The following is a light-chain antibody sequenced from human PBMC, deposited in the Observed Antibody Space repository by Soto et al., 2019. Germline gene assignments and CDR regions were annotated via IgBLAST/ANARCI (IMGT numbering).Light chain of an antibody. CDR1: SPNIGNNY. CDR2: DNN. CDR3: GAWDNSLSTVV. J-gene: IGLJ2*01. V-gene: IGLV1-51*01. Sequence: QSVLTQPPSLSAAPGQKVSISCSGSSPNIGNNYVSWYQQVPGTAPKVLIYDNNKRHSGIPDRFSGSNSGTSATLDITGLQTGDEADYYCGAWDNSLSTVVFGGGTQLTVL.